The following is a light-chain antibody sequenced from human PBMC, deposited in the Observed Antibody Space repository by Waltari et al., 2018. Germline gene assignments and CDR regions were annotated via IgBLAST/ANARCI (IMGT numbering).Light chain of an antibody. CDR1: FVSVSSSSY. CDR2: KGI. Sequence: QTVVIKEPSLSVSPGGKVPLTCALCFVSVSSSSYPTWYQQTPGQPPRTLVYKGISRSSGVPDRFSGSILGNTAALTITGAQADDESDYYCSMYMGSGVWVFGGGTKLTVL. J-gene: IGLJ3*02. V-gene: IGLV8-61*01. CDR3: SMYMGSGVWV.